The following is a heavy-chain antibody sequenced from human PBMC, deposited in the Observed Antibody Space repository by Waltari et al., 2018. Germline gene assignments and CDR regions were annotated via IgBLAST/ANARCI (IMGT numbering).Heavy chain of an antibody. V-gene: IGHV3-30*01. D-gene: IGHD1-1*01. J-gene: IGHJ4*02. CDR2: MSPDGGLS. Sequence: QVQLVESGGGVVQPGRSLRLSCAASGFTFSTYVVHWVRQAPGKGLELLSVMSPDGGLSYYADSVKVRFTISRDNSRNTLFLQMNVLRPDDTAVYFCARDPLPGPPDFFDYWGQGTLVSVSS. CDR1: GFTFSTYV. CDR3: ARDPLPGPPDFFDY.